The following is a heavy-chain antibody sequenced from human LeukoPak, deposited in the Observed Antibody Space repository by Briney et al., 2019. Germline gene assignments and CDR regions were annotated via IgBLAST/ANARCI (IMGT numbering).Heavy chain of an antibody. J-gene: IGHJ4*02. CDR3: ARDDEYSYGTTDY. CDR2: ISSSSSTI. Sequence: PGGSLRLSCAASGFTFSSYSMNWVRQAPGKGLEWVSYISSSSSTIYYADSVKGRFTISRDNAKNSLYLQMNSLRAEDTAVYYCARDDEYSYGTTDYWGQGTLVTVSS. D-gene: IGHD5-18*01. CDR1: GFTFSSYS. V-gene: IGHV3-48*01.